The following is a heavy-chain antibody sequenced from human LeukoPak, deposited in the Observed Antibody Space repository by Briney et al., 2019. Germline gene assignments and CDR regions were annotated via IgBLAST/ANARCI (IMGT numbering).Heavy chain of an antibody. Sequence: GRSLRLSCAASGFTFSSYAKHWVRQAPGKGLEWGAVISYDGSNKYYADSVKGRFTISRDNSKNTLYLQMNSLRAEDTAVYYCARDGGLWFGEPQLDYWGQGTLVTVSS. CDR3: ARDGGLWFGEPQLDY. CDR2: ISYDGSNK. CDR1: GFTFSSYA. V-gene: IGHV3-30-3*01. J-gene: IGHJ4*02. D-gene: IGHD3-10*01.